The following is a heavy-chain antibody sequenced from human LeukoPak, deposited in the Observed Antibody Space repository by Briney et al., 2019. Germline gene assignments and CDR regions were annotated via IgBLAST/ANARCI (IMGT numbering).Heavy chain of an antibody. CDR1: GGTFSSYA. V-gene: IGHV1-69*04. CDR3: ARAPGQWLVDGMDV. CDR2: IIPILGIA. D-gene: IGHD6-19*01. Sequence: SVKVSCKASGGTFSSYAISWVRQAPGQGLEWMGRIIPILGIANYAQKFQGRVTITADKSTSTAYMGLSSLRSEDTAVYYCARAPGQWLVDGMDVWGQGTTVTVSS. J-gene: IGHJ6*02.